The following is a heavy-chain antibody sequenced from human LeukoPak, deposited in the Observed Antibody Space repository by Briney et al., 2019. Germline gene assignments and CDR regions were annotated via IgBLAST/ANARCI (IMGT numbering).Heavy chain of an antibody. CDR2: ISYDGSNK. CDR1: GSTFSSYA. V-gene: IGHV3-30*14. J-gene: IGHJ4*02. Sequence: GRSLRLSCAASGSTFSSYAMHWVRQAPGKGLEWVAVISYDGSNKYYADSVKGRFTISRDNSKNTVYLQMNSLRADDTAVYYCARDSIWFGDERGQGTLVTVSS. D-gene: IGHD3-10*01. CDR3: ARDSIWFGDE.